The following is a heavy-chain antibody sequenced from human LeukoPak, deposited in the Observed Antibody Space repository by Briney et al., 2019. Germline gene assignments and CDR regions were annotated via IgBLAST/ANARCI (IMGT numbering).Heavy chain of an antibody. D-gene: IGHD3-10*01. V-gene: IGHV4-38-2*02. CDR3: ARGMVRGSAYYFDY. J-gene: IGHJ4*02. CDR2: IYHSGST. Sequence: SETLSLTCTVSGYSISSGYYWGWIRLPPGKGLEWIGSIYHSGSTYYNPSLKSRVTISVDTSKNQFSLKLSSVTAADTAVYYCARGMVRGSAYYFDYWGQGTLVTVCS. CDR1: GYSISSGYY.